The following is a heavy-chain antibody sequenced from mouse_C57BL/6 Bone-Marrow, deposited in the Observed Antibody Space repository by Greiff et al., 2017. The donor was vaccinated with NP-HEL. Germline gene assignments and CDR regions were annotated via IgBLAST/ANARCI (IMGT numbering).Heavy chain of an antibody. CDR2: INPSSGYT. Sequence: QVHVKQSGAELARPGASVKMSCKASGYTFTSYTMHWVKQRPGQGLEWIGYINPSSGYTKYNQKFKDKATLTADKSSSTAYMQLSSLTSEYSAVYYVARCYYGRGDAMDYWGQGTSVTVSS. CDR3: ARCYYGRGDAMDY. D-gene: IGHD1-1*01. V-gene: IGHV1-4*01. J-gene: IGHJ4*01. CDR1: GYTFTSYT.